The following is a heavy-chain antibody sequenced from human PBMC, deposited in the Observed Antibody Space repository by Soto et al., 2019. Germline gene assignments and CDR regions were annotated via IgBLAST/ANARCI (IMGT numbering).Heavy chain of an antibody. Sequence: QVQLVQSGAEVKKPGSSVKVSCKASGGTFSSYAISWVRQAPGQGLEWMGGIIPISGIANYAQKCQGRVTITADESTSTAYMELSSLRAEDTAVYYCARSQGSSTSLEIYYYYYYGMDVWGQGTTVTVTS. D-gene: IGHD2-2*01. CDR3: ARSQGSSTSLEIYYYYYYGMDV. J-gene: IGHJ6*02. CDR2: IIPISGIA. CDR1: GGTFSSYA. V-gene: IGHV1-69*01.